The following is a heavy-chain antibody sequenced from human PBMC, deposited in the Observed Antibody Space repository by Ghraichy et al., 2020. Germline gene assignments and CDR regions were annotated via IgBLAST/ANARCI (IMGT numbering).Heavy chain of an antibody. V-gene: IGHV1-69*13. CDR2: IIPIFGTA. CDR1: GGTFSSYA. CDR3: ARLIHYSNYADVDY. J-gene: IGHJ4*02. Sequence: SVKVSCKASGGTFSSYAISWVRQAPGQGLEWMGGIIPIFGTANYAQKFQGRVTITADESTSTAYTELSSLRSEDTAVYYCARLIHYSNYADVDYWGQETLVTVSS. D-gene: IGHD4-11*01.